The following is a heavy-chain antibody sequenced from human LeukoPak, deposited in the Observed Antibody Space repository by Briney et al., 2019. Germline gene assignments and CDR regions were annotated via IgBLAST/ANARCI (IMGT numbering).Heavy chain of an antibody. Sequence: GASLKISYKGSGSSFTSYWIGWVRQMPGKGLEWMGIIYPGDSDTRYSPSFQGQVTISADKSISTAYLQWSSLKASDTAMYYCAKGTYYYDSSGYSHGANFDYWGQGTLVTVSS. J-gene: IGHJ4*02. CDR1: GSSFTSYW. V-gene: IGHV5-51*01. CDR2: IYPGDSDT. D-gene: IGHD3-22*01. CDR3: AKGTYYYDSSGYSHGANFDY.